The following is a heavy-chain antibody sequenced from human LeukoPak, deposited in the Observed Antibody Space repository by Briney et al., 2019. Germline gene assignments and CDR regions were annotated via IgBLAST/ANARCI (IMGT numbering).Heavy chain of an antibody. J-gene: IGHJ4*02. CDR2: IYYSGST. CDR1: GGSISSYY. CDR3: ARDSVAGIDY. Sequence: SETLSLTCTVSGGSISSYYWSWIRQPPGKGLEWIGYIYYSGSTNYNPSLKSRVTISVDTSKNQFSLKLSSVTAADTAVYYCARDSVAGIDYWGQGTLVTVSS. V-gene: IGHV4-59*01. D-gene: IGHD6-19*01.